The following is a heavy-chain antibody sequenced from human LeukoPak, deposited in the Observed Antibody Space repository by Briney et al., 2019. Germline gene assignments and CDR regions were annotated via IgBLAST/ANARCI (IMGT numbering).Heavy chain of an antibody. J-gene: IGHJ4*02. CDR3: AKSGGWYEVDC. Sequence: SSETLSLTCTVSGESISNSNYYWGWIRQPPGKGLEWIGSIYYSGSTYYNPSLKSRVTISIDTSKKQFSLNLNSVTAADTAVYYCAKSGGWYEVDCWGQGTLVTVSS. V-gene: IGHV4-39*01. CDR2: IYYSGST. CDR1: GESISNSNYY. D-gene: IGHD6-19*01.